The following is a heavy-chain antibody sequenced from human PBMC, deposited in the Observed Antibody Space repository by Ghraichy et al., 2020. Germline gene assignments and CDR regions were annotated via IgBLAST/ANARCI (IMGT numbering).Heavy chain of an antibody. Sequence: GESLNISCTASGLTFSNFWMSWVRQDPGKGLEWVANIKQDGSEKYYVDSVKGRFTVSRDNARNSLYLQMNSLRAEDTAVYYCATDHDYDERWGQGTLVTVSS. V-gene: IGHV3-7*01. CDR3: ATDHDYDER. CDR1: GLTFSNFW. CDR2: IKQDGSEK. D-gene: IGHD4-17*01. J-gene: IGHJ4*02.